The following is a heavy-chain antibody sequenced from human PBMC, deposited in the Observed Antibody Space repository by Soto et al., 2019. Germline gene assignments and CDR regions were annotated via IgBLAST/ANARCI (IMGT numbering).Heavy chain of an antibody. D-gene: IGHD6-6*01. CDR1: GFTVSSNY. V-gene: IGHV3-66*01. CDR3: AGSSSSVHYYYYYMDV. CDR2: IYSGGST. J-gene: IGHJ6*03. Sequence: GGSLRLSCAASGFTVSSNYMSWVRQAPGKWLEWVSVIYSGGSTYYADSVKGRFNISRDNSKNTLYIQMNSLRAEDTAVYYCAGSSSSVHYYYYYMDVWGKGTTVTAP.